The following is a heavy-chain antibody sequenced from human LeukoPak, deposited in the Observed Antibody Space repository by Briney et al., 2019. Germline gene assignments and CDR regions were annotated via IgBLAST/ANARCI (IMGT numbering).Heavy chain of an antibody. CDR2: IIHSGST. Sequence: SHTLSLTCAVYGGLLSIYYCSWIRQPPGKWLEWLGEIIHSGSTNYNPSLKSRVTISVDTSKSQFCLKLSSVTAAETAVYYCARLGYYGSGRWFGYWGQGTLVTVYS. J-gene: IGHJ4*02. D-gene: IGHD3-10*01. V-gene: IGHV4-34*12. CDR3: ARLGYYGSGRWFGY. CDR1: GGLLSIYY.